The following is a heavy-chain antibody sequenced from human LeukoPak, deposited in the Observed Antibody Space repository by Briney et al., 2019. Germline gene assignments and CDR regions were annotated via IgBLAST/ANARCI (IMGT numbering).Heavy chain of an antibody. D-gene: IGHD2-2*02. V-gene: IGHV3-15*07. CDR2: IKSKTDGGTT. CDR3: HIVVVPAAIGYYYYGMDV. Sequence: GGSLRLSCAASGFTFSNAWMDWVRQAPGKGLEWVGRIKSKTDGGTTDYAAPVKGRFTISRDDSKNTLYLQMNSLKTEDTAVYYCHIVVVPAAIGYYYYGMDVWGQGTTVTVSS. J-gene: IGHJ6*02. CDR1: GFTFSNAW.